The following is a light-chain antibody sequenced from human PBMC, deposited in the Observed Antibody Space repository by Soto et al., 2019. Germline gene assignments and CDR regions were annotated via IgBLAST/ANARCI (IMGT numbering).Light chain of an antibody. V-gene: IGKV3-15*01. Sequence: EIVMTQSPATLSVSPGERATLSCRASQSVAGNLAWYQQNPGQAPSLLIYGASTRATGIPTRFSGGGSGTEFTLTISSLQSEDFVIYYCQQYNKWPLTFGGGTKVEIK. CDR3: QQYNKWPLT. CDR2: GAS. CDR1: QSVAGN. J-gene: IGKJ4*01.